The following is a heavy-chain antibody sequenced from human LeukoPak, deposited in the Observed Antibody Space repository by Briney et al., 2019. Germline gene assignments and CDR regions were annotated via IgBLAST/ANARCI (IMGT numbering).Heavy chain of an antibody. D-gene: IGHD1-1*01. CDR2: ISYDGSNK. Sequence: GRSLRLSCAASGFIFSSYAMHWVRQAPGKGLEWVAVISYDGSNKYYADSVKGRFTISRDNSKDTLYLQMNSLRAEDTAVYYCARDRFKDWNAYFDYWGQGTLVTVSS. J-gene: IGHJ4*02. CDR1: GFIFSSYA. CDR3: ARDRFKDWNAYFDY. V-gene: IGHV3-30-3*01.